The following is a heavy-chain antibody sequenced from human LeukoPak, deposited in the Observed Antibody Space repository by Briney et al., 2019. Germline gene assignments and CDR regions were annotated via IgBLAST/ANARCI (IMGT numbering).Heavy chain of an antibody. J-gene: IGHJ6*02. V-gene: IGHV1-18*01. CDR3: ARESLVVVPAAIYYYYGMDV. CDR2: ISAYNGNT. D-gene: IGHD2-2*01. CDR1: GYTFTSYG. Sequence: ASVKVSCEASGYTFTSYGISWVRQAPGQGLEWMGWISAYNGNTNYAQKLQGRVTMTTDTSTSTAYMELRSLRSDDTAVYYCARESLVVVPAAIYYYYGMDVWGQGTTVTVSS.